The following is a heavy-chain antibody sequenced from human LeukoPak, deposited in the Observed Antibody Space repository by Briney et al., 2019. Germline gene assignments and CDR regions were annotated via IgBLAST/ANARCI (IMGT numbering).Heavy chain of an antibody. V-gene: IGHV3-21*01. Sequence: KPGGSLRLSCAASGFTFSSYRMNWVRQAPGKGLEWVSSISSSSSYIYYADSVKGRFTISRDNAKNSLYLQMNSLRAEDTAVYYCARDTTIFGLTYYYGMDVWGQGTTVTVSS. CDR2: ISSSSSYI. J-gene: IGHJ6*02. CDR1: GFTFSSYR. CDR3: ARDTTIFGLTYYYGMDV. D-gene: IGHD3-3*01.